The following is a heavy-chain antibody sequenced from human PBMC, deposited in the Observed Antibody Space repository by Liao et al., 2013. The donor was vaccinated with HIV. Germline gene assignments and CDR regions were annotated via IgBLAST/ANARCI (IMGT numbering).Heavy chain of an antibody. Sequence: QVQLQESGPGLVKPSETLSLTCPISGGSITAYNWGWIRQPPGKVVEWIGYISYSGSATYNPSLKSRVTLSISTSKNQFSLLLSSVTAADTAVYYCAREGYDFWSGWLGGGPNYFMDVWGKGTTVTVSS. J-gene: IGHJ6*03. CDR1: GGSITAYN. CDR2: ISYSGSA. CDR3: AREGYDFWSGWLGGGPNYFMDV. D-gene: IGHD3-3*01. V-gene: IGHV4-59*01.